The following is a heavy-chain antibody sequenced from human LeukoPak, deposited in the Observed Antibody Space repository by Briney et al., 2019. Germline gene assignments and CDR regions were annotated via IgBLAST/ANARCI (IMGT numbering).Heavy chain of an antibody. Sequence: RGESLKISCKGSGDSFTSYLIGWVRQMPGKGLEWMGIIYPGDSDTRYSTSFQGHVTISADKSISTAYLQWSSLKASDTAMYYCARARSGYSGYGPFDYWGQGTLVTVSS. J-gene: IGHJ4*02. CDR1: GDSFTSYL. V-gene: IGHV5-51*01. CDR3: ARARSGYSGYGPFDY. CDR2: IYPGDSDT. D-gene: IGHD5-12*01.